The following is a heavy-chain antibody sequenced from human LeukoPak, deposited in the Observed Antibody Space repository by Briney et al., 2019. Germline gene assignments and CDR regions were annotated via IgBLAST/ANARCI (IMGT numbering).Heavy chain of an antibody. CDR3: AKGDGSWNFDY. D-gene: IGHD6-13*01. Sequence: PGGSLRLSCAVSGFFVGNNHLAWVRQAPGKGLECVSTIYNSGTTFFADSVKGRFTISRDNSKNTLYLQMNSLRAEDTALYYCAKGDGSWNFDYWGQGTLVTVSS. CDR1: GFFVGNNH. V-gene: IGHV3-53*01. J-gene: IGHJ4*02. CDR2: IYNSGTT.